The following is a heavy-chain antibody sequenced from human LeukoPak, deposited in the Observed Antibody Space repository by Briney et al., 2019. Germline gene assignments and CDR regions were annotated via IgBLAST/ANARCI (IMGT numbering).Heavy chain of an antibody. J-gene: IGHJ6*02. CDR3: ARDITGKRPYYYYYGMDA. Sequence: ASVKVSCKASGGTFSSYAISWVRQAPGQGLEWMGGIIPIFGTANYAQKFQGRVTITADGSTSTAYMELSSLRSDDTAVYYCARDITGKRPYYYYYGMDAWGQGTTVTVSS. D-gene: IGHD1-20*01. CDR1: GGTFSSYA. V-gene: IGHV1-69*13. CDR2: IIPIFGTA.